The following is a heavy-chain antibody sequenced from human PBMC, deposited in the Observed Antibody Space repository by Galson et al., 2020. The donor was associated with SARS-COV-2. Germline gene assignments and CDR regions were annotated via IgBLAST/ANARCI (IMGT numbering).Heavy chain of an antibody. J-gene: IGHJ3*02. CDR2: IYYSGIT. CDR1: GGSIERYY. D-gene: IGHD6-19*01. Sequence: SETLSLTCTVSGGSIERYYWSWIRQPPGKGLEWIGYIYYSGITNYNPPLKSRVTISIDTSKNQFSLKLTSVTAADTAVYYCARDSVALDAFDIWAQGTMVTVSS. CDR3: ARDSVALDAFDI. V-gene: IGHV4-59*01.